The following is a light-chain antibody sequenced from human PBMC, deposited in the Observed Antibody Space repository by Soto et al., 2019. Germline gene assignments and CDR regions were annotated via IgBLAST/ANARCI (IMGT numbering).Light chain of an antibody. Sequence: DIPMTQSPSTLTAAVGDRVTITCRASQSISTWLAWYQHKPGKAPKLLIYKASSLEGGVPSRFSGSGSGTEFTLTISSLQPDDFATYYCQQYNTYSRTFGQGTKVETK. J-gene: IGKJ2*02. CDR2: KAS. CDR3: QQYNTYSRT. CDR1: QSISTW. V-gene: IGKV1-5*03.